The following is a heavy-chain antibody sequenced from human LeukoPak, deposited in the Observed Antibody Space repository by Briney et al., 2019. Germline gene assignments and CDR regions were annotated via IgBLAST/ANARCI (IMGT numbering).Heavy chain of an antibody. CDR3: AHRRRGVAALRD. J-gene: IGHJ4*02. D-gene: IGHD2-15*01. V-gene: IGHV2-5*01. Sequence: ESGPTLVKPTQTLTLTCTFSGFSLSTSGVGVGWIRQPPGKALEWLALIYWNDDKRYSPSLKSRLTITKDTSKNQVVLTMTNMGPVDTATYYCAHRRRGVAALRDWGQGTLVTVSS. CDR2: IYWNDDK. CDR1: GFSLSTSGVG.